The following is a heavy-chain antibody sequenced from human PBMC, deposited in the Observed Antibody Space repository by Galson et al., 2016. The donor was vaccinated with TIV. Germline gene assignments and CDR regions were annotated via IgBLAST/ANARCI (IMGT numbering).Heavy chain of an antibody. CDR2: IHSSGIT. J-gene: IGHJ3*01. Sequence: TLSLTCDVSGGSINSAGYYWSWLRQQSGEGLEWIAYIHSSGITYYNPSLKRRVTLSVETSKSQFSLNLSSVTAADTAVYFCARLFFFDTRNVLVGAFDVWGHGTMVSVSS. V-gene: IGHV4-31*11. CDR1: GGSINSAGYY. D-gene: IGHD3-22*01. CDR3: ARLFFFDTRNVLVGAFDV.